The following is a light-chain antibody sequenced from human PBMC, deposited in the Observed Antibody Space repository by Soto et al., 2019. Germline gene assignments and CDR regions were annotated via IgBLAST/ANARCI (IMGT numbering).Light chain of an antibody. CDR2: GAS. CDR1: QSVSSNY. V-gene: IGKV3D-20*02. J-gene: IGKJ4*01. Sequence: EIGLTQSPGTLSLSPVERATLSCRASQSVSSNYLAWYQQKPGQAPRLLIYGASSRATGIPDRFSGSGSGTDFTLTISSLQPEDFAVYYCQQRNDWPLTFGGGTKVDI. CDR3: QQRNDWPLT.